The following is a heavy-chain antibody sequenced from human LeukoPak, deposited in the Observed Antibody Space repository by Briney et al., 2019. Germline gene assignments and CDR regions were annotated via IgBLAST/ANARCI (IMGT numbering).Heavy chain of an antibody. V-gene: IGHV4-59*01. D-gene: IGHD6-19*01. Sequence: SETVSLTCTVSGGSISTYYWSWIGQPPGKGLEWIGYIYYSGSTNYNPSLKSRVTISVDTSKNQFSLKLSSVTAADTAVYYCARDLFGYSSGWYGFDRWGQGRLVSVSS. CDR1: GGSISTYY. CDR3: ARDLFGYSSGWYGFDR. J-gene: IGHJ1*01. CDR2: IYYSGST.